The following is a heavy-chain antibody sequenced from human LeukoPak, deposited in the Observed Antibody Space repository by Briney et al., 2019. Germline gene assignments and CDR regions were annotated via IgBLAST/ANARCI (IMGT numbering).Heavy chain of an antibody. Sequence: TGGSLRLSCAASGFTFSTYAMSWVRQALGKGLELVSSITSSGYDTYYRDSVKGRFTISRDNSENTLYLQMNSLRPEDTAMYYCAKDSRETLAGTEGYWGRGTLVTVSS. D-gene: IGHD6-19*01. CDR3: AKDSRETLAGTEGY. V-gene: IGHV3-23*01. J-gene: IGHJ4*02. CDR1: GFTFSTYA. CDR2: ITSSGYDT.